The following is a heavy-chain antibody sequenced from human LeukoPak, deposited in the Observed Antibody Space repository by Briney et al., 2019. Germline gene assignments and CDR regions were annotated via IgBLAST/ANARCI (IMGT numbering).Heavy chain of an antibody. J-gene: IGHJ4*02. CDR1: GGSISSGSYY. CDR3: ARAGDSSGYEYYFDY. D-gene: IGHD3-22*01. CDR2: IYTSGST. V-gene: IGHV4-61*02. Sequence: SETLSLTCTVSGGSISSGSYYWSWIRQPAGKGLEWIGRIYTSGSTNYNPSLKSRVTMSVDMSTNQFSLKLSSVTAADTAVYYCARAGDSSGYEYYFDYWGQGTLVTVSS.